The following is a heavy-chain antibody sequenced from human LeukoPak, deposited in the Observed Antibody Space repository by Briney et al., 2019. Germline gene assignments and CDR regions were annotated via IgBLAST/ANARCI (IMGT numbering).Heavy chain of an antibody. CDR2: IYYSGST. J-gene: IGHJ3*02. D-gene: IGHD3-22*01. V-gene: IGHV4-59*01. CDR3: ARWRLYDSSGYYFSAFDI. Sequence: SETLSLTCTVSGGSISSYYWSWIRQPPGKGLEWIGYIYYSGSTNYNPSLKSRVTISVDTSKNQFSLKLSSVTAADTAVYYCARWRLYDSSGYYFSAFDIWGRGTMVTVSS. CDR1: GGSISSYY.